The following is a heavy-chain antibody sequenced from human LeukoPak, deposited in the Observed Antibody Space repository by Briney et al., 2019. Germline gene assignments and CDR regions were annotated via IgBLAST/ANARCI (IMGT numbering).Heavy chain of an antibody. CDR2: IYSGGNT. CDR1: GFTFSSYT. Sequence: GSLRLSCGASGFTFSSYTLNWVRQAPGEGLEWVSLIYSGGNTYYADSVKGRFTISRDNSKNTLYLQMNSLRAEDTALYYCARGDYFFDYWGQGTLVTVSS. V-gene: IGHV3-66*01. J-gene: IGHJ4*02. CDR3: ARGDYFFDY.